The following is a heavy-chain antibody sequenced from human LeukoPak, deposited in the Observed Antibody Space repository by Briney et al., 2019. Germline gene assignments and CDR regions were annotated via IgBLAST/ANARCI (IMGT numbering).Heavy chain of an antibody. D-gene: IGHD1-26*01. CDR2: IKEDGSEK. J-gene: IGHJ4*02. CDR3: AKAFTKSGSYWDYFDF. V-gene: IGHV3-7*01. CDR1: GLTFSSYW. Sequence: GGSLRLSCAASGLTFSSYWMSWVRQAPGKEPEWVANIKEDGSEKYYEDSVKGRFTTSRDNARNSVYLQMDSLRAEDTAVYYCAKAFTKSGSYWDYFDFWGLGTLVAVSS.